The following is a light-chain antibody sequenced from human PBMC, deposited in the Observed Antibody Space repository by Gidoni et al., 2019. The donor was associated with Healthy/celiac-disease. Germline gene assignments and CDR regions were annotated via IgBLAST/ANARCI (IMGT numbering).Light chain of an antibody. CDR2: EDS. V-gene: IGLV2-23*01. CDR3: CSYAGSYV. J-gene: IGLJ1*01. CDR1: SSDVWSYNF. Sequence: QSALTQPASVSGYPGQSITLSCTGTSSDVWSYNFVSWYQQHPGKAPKLMIYEDSKRPSGVSTRFSGSKSGNTASLTISGLQAEDEADYYCCSYAGSYVFGIGTKVTVL.